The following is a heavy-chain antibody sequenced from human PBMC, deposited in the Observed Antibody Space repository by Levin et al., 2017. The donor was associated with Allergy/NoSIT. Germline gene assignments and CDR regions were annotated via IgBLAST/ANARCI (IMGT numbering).Heavy chain of an antibody. CDR1: GGSLRSGGYS. J-gene: IGHJ5*02. CDR2: IYHSGST. V-gene: IGHV4-30-2*01. CDR3: ARDGSRYCSGGSCYAHWFDP. D-gene: IGHD2-15*01. Sequence: SQTLSLPCAVSGGSLRSGGYSWSWIRQPPGKGLEWIGYIYHSGSTYYNPSLKSRVTISVDRSKNQFSLKLSSVTAADTAVYYCARDGSRYCSGGSCYAHWFDPWGQGTLVTVSS.